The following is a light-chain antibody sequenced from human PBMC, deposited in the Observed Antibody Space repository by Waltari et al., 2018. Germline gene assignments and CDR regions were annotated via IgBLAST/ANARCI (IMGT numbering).Light chain of an antibody. CDR2: SNT. CDR1: YSNMGSHS. CDR3: ALWDDSLNGVV. J-gene: IGLJ2*01. Sequence: QSVLTQPPSASGNPGQRVTISCSGTYSNMGSHSSNWFQHPPGTAPKPPIQSNTERPSGVPGRFSGSKSGTSASLAISGLQSEDEGDYYCALWDDSLNGVVFGGGTKLTVL. V-gene: IGLV1-44*01.